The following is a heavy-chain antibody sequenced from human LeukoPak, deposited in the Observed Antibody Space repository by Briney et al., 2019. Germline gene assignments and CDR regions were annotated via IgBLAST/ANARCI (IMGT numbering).Heavy chain of an antibody. V-gene: IGHV3-74*01. CDR3: ARARDGSKNALDS. CDR1: GFTFTTHW. D-gene: IGHD5-24*01. Sequence: GGSLRLSCVVSGFTFTTHWMHWVRQVPGKGLVWVSRINIYDGDTYYAGSVRGRFTISRDTAENTMYLQMNSLWAEDTGVYYCARARDGSKNALDSWGRGTLVTVSS. J-gene: IGHJ4*02. CDR2: INIYDGDT.